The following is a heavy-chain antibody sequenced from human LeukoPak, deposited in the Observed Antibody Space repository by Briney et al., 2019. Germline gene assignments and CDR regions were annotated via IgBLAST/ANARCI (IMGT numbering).Heavy chain of an antibody. D-gene: IGHD6-19*01. Sequence: PSETLSLTCTVSGGSISTYYWNWIRQPPGKGLEWIGYIYHSGSTNYNPSLKSRVTISVDRSKNQFSLKLTSVTAADTAVYYCARVHARYSSGWYGIDYWGQGTLVTVSS. V-gene: IGHV4-59*12. CDR1: GGSISTYY. J-gene: IGHJ4*02. CDR2: IYHSGST. CDR3: ARVHARYSSGWYGIDY.